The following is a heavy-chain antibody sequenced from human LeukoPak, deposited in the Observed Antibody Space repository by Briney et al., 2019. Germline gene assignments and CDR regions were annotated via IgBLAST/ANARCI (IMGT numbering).Heavy chain of an antibody. J-gene: IGHJ6*03. CDR3: AVPSGYCSSTSCYTDYYYYYMDV. Sequence: SVKVTCKASGGTFSSYAISWVRQAPGQGLEWMGGIIPIFGTANYAQKFQGRVTITTDESTSTAYMELSSLRSEDTAVYYCAVPSGYCSSTSCYTDYYYYYMDVWGKGTTVTVSS. CDR2: IIPIFGTA. V-gene: IGHV1-69*05. CDR1: GGTFSSYA. D-gene: IGHD2-2*02.